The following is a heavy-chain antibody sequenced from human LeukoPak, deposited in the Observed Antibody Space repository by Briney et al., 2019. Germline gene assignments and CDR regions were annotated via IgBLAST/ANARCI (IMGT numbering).Heavy chain of an antibody. V-gene: IGHV3-7*03. CDR3: ARDSVVVVPAAMDRGFDY. CDR2: IKQDGSEK. CDR1: GFIFSSYW. Sequence: GGSLRLFCAASGFIFSSYWMSWVRQAPGKGLEWVANIKQDGSEKFYVDSLKGRFTIPRDNAKNSLYLQMNSLRAEDTAVYYCARDSVVVVPAAMDRGFDYWGQGTLVTVSS. J-gene: IGHJ4*02. D-gene: IGHD2-2*01.